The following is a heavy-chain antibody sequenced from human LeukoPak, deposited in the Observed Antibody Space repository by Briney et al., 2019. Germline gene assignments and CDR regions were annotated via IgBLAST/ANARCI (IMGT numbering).Heavy chain of an antibody. CDR1: GGSISSSSYY. CDR2: IYYSGST. J-gene: IGHJ4*02. CDR3: SHQLRDYFDY. V-gene: IGHV4-39*07. Sequence: SETLSLTCTVSGGSISSSSYYWGWIRQPPGKGLEWIGSIYYSGSTYYNPSLKSRVTISVDTSKNQFSLKLSSVTAADTAVYYCSHQLRDYFDYWGQGTLVTVSS. D-gene: IGHD5-18*01.